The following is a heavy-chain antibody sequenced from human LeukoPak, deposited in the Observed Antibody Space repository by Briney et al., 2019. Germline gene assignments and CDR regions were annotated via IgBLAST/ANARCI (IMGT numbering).Heavy chain of an antibody. V-gene: IGHV4-34*01. CDR3: ARGRYCSGGSRYFFGDY. CDR1: GGSFSGYY. D-gene: IGHD2-15*01. J-gene: IGHJ4*02. CDR2: INHSGST. Sequence: PSETLSLTCAVYGGSFSGYYWSWIRQPPGKGLEWIGEINHSGSTNYNPSLKSRVTISVDTSKNQFSLKLSSVTAADTAVYYCARGRYCSGGSRYFFGDYWGQGTLVTVSS.